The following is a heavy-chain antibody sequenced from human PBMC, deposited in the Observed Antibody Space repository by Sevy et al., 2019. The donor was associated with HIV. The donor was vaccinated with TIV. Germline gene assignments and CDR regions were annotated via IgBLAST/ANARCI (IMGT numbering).Heavy chain of an antibody. D-gene: IGHD6-19*01. CDR3: ARERIAVAGMGYYFDF. V-gene: IGHV3-33*01. J-gene: IGHJ4*02. CDR2: IWYDGTNK. Sequence: GGSLRLTCAASGFSLSGYGMHWVRQAPGKGLEWVAVIWYDGTNKEYKDSVKGRYTISRDNSKNTLYLQMNSLRAEDTAVYYCARERIAVAGMGYYFDFWGQGTLVTVSS. CDR1: GFSLSGYG.